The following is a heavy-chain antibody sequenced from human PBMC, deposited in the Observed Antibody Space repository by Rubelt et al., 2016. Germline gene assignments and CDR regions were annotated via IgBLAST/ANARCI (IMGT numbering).Heavy chain of an antibody. V-gene: IGHV3-33*01. CDR3: ARDWGDYYGRDAFDI. D-gene: IGHD3-10*01. CDR1: GFTFSNYG. J-gene: IGHJ3*02. CDR2: IWYDGSII. Sequence: QVQLVESGGGVVQPGRSLRLSCAASGFTFSNYGLHWVRQAPGKGLEWVAIIWYDGSIIYYADSVKGRFTISRDNAKNSLYLQRNSRRAEDTAVYDCARDWGDYYGRDAFDIWGQGTMVTVSS.